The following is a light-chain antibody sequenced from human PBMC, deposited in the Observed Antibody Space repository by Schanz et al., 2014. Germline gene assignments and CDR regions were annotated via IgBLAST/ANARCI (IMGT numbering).Light chain of an antibody. CDR3: QQYENLPRT. Sequence: DIQMTQSPSSLSANVGDRVTITCQASQDISNYLNWYQQKPGKAPKLLMYDTSNLETGVPSRFSGSGSGTDFTFTISSLQPEDIATYYCQQYENLPRTFGQGTKLEIK. CDR1: QDISNY. J-gene: IGKJ2*01. V-gene: IGKV1-33*01. CDR2: DTS.